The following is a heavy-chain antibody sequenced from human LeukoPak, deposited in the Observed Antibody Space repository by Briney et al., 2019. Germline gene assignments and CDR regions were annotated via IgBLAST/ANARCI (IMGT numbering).Heavy chain of an antibody. D-gene: IGHD6-19*01. J-gene: IGHJ4*02. Sequence: SETLSLTCAVYGGSFSGYYWSWIRQPPGKWLEWIGEINHSGSTNYNPSLKSRVTISVDTSKNQFSLKLSSVTAADTAVYYCARAVAGTGNFDYWGQGTLVTVSS. CDR3: ARAVAGTGNFDY. V-gene: IGHV4-34*01. CDR2: INHSGST. CDR1: GGSFSGYY.